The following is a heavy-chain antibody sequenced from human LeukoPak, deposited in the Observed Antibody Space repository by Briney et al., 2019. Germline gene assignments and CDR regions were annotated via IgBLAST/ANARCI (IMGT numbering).Heavy chain of an antibody. Sequence: GGSLRLSCAASGFTFSDAWMNWVRQAPGKGLEWVGRIKTKAGGGTTDYAAPVKGRFTISRDDSKNTMYLQMSSLRTEDTAVYYCTTNHLFDIWGQGTMVTVSS. CDR2: IKTKAGGGTT. CDR3: TTNHLFDI. J-gene: IGHJ3*02. CDR1: GFTFSDAW. V-gene: IGHV3-15*01.